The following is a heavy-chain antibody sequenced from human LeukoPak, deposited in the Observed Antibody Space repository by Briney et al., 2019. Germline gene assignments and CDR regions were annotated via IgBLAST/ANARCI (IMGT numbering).Heavy chain of an antibody. D-gene: IGHD3-3*01. Sequence: PGGSLRLSSAASGFTFSSYWMHWVRQAPGKGLVWVSYINSDGSSTTYADSVKGRFTISRDNARNTLYLQMSSLRADDTAVYYCAREGVATADYWGQGTLVTVSS. CDR1: GFTFSSYW. V-gene: IGHV3-74*01. J-gene: IGHJ4*02. CDR2: INSDGSST. CDR3: AREGVATADY.